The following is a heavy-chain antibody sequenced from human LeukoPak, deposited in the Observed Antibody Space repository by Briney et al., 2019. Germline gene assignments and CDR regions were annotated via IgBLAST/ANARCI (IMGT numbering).Heavy chain of an antibody. CDR2: IIPIFGTA. CDR1: GGTFSSYA. CDR3: ARGTRKDSRDGYNF. D-gene: IGHD5-24*01. J-gene: IGHJ4*02. V-gene: IGHV1-69*13. Sequence: SVKVSCKASGGTFSSYAISWVRQAPGQGLEWMGGIIPIFGTANYAQTFQGRVTITADESTSTAYMELSSLRSEDTAVYYCARGTRKDSRDGYNFWGQGTLVTVSS.